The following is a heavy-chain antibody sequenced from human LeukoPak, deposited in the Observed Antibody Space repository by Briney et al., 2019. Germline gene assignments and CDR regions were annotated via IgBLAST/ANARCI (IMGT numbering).Heavy chain of an antibody. CDR1: GGSIRSYY. CDR2: IYYSGNT. Sequence: PSETLSLTCTVSGGSIRSYYWSWIRQPPGKGLEWIGYIYYSGNTNYNPSLKSRATISVDTSKNQFSLKLSSVTAADTAVYYCARDRSSWGYYFDYWGQGTLVTVSS. D-gene: IGHD6-19*01. J-gene: IGHJ4*02. CDR3: ARDRSSWGYYFDY. V-gene: IGHV4-59*01.